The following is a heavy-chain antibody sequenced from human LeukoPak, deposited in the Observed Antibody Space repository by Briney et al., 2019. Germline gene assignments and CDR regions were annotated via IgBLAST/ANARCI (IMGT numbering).Heavy chain of an antibody. D-gene: IGHD3-10*01. V-gene: IGHV3-30*02. Sequence: GGSLRLSCAASGFTFSSYGMHWVRQAPGKGLEWVAFIRYDGSNKYYADSVKGRFTISRDNSKNTLYLQMNSLRAEDTAVYYCAKDGVYYYGSGPGYYMDVWGKGTTVTVSS. J-gene: IGHJ6*03. CDR1: GFTFSSYG. CDR3: AKDGVYYYGSGPGYYMDV. CDR2: IRYDGSNK.